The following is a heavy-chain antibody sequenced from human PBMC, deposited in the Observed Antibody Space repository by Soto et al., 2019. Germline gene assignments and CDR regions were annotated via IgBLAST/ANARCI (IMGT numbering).Heavy chain of an antibody. CDR3: ARFGGGYCSSTSCHRGMDV. D-gene: IGHD2-2*01. CDR2: ISSSSSYI. V-gene: IGHV3-21*01. J-gene: IGHJ6*02. CDR1: GFTFSSYS. Sequence: EVQLWEPGGGLVKPGGPLRLSCAASGFTFSSYSMNWVGQAPGKGREWVSSISSSSSYIYYADSVKGRFTISRDNAKNSLYLQMNSLRAEDTAVYYCARFGGGYCSSTSCHRGMDVWGQGTTVTVSS.